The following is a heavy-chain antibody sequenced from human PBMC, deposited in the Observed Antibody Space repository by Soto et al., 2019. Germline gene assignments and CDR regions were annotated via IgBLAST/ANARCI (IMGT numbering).Heavy chain of an antibody. V-gene: IGHV1-69*01. CDR1: GGTFGSYA. CDR2: IIPITATA. Sequence: QVQLVQSGAEVKKPGSSVKVSCKASGGTFGSYAISWVRQAPGQGLEWMGGIIPITATANYAQKFQGRVTITADESTRTASMQLSSLRPEDTAVYYCARSQGSSTSLETYYYYYSGMDVWGQGTTVTVSS. J-gene: IGHJ6*02. D-gene: IGHD2-2*01. CDR3: ARSQGSSTSLETYYYYYSGMDV.